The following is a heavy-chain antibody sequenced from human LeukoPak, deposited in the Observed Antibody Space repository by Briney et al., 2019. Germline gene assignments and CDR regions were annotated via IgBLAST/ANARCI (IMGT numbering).Heavy chain of an antibody. CDR3: ASTTWGRVTRWYFDL. D-gene: IGHD4-17*01. CDR1: GDSISSSGYY. V-gene: IGHV4-39*01. J-gene: IGHJ2*01. Sequence: SETLSLTCSVSGDSISSSGYYWDWIRQPPGKGLEWIGSIHHSGNTNYNPSLKSRVTMSVDTSKSQFSLKLTSVPASDTAVYYCASTTWGRVTRWYFDLWGRGTLVTVSS. CDR2: IHHSGNT.